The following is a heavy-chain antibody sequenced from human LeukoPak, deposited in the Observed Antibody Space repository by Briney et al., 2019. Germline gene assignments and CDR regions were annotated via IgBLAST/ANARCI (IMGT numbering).Heavy chain of an antibody. Sequence: GSLRLSCAASGFTFSYYSMSWVRQAPGKGLEWVSGITGSAGRTHYADSVKGRFTISRDNTKNTLYLQMNSLRAEDTAIYYCAKSSYYDSSGYYREYYFDYWGQGTLVTVSS. CDR3: AKSSYYDSSGYYREYYFDY. J-gene: IGHJ4*02. V-gene: IGHV3-23*01. CDR1: GFTFSYYS. CDR2: ITGSAGRT. D-gene: IGHD3-22*01.